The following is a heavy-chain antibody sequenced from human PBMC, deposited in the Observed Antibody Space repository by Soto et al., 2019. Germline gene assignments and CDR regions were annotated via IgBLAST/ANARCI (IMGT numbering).Heavy chain of an antibody. CDR1: GFTFSSYG. D-gene: IGHD3-22*01. CDR2: ISYDGSNK. CDR3: AKVAPRSYYDSSGYYWPPGWVPFIY. J-gene: IGHJ4*02. Sequence: GGSLRLSCAASGFTFSSYGMHWVRQAPGKGLEWVAVISYDGSNKYYADSVKGRFTISRDNSKNTLYLQMNSLRAEDTAVYYCAKVAPRSYYDSSGYYWPPGWVPFIYWGQGTLVTVSS. V-gene: IGHV3-30*18.